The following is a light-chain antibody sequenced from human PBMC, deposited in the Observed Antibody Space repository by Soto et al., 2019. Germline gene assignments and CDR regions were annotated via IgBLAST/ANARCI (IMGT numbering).Light chain of an antibody. J-gene: IGKJ4*01. CDR1: QSFSSN. CDR2: AAS. V-gene: IGKV3-15*01. Sequence: EIVMTQSPATLSVSPGERATLFCRASQSFSSNLAWYQQKPGQAPRVLIYAASTRATGIPVRFSGSGSGTAFTLTIGSLQSEDSAVYYCQQYNAWPLTFGGGTKVEIK. CDR3: QQYNAWPLT.